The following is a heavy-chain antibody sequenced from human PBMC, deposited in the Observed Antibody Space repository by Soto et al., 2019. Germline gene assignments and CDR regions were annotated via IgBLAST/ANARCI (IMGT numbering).Heavy chain of an antibody. D-gene: IGHD5-18*01. CDR2: IYYTGYT. CDR1: GDSINSRSYY. Sequence: SETLSLTCTVTGDSINSRSYYWGWIRQAPGKGLEWLATIYYTGYTYHNPSLKSHVTISVDTSKDQFSLELTSVTAADTALYYCARSAIATHWFFDLWGRGTLVTVSS. J-gene: IGHJ2*01. CDR3: ARSAIATHWFFDL. V-gene: IGHV4-39*01.